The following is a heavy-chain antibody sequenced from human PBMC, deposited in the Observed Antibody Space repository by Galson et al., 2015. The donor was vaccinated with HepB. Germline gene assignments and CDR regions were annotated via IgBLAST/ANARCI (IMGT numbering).Heavy chain of an antibody. Sequence: SETLSLTCAFYGGSFSGYYWDWVRPAPGGGGGWVWGINHAGGTNYNPSLKNPVLMSVETSKSQFSLKVSSVTAADTAVYYCARRLGYRMDVWGRGTPVTVSS. CDR1: GGSFSGYY. CDR2: INHAGGT. J-gene: IGHJ6*02. CDR3: ARRLGYRMDV. V-gene: IGHV4-34*01.